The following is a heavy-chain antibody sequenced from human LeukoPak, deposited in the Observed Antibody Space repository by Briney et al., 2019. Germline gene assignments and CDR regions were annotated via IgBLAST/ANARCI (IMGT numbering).Heavy chain of an antibody. V-gene: IGHV3-53*01. D-gene: IGHD6-19*01. Sequence: PGGSLRLSCAASGFTVSSNYMSWVRQAPGKGLEWVSVIYSGGSTYYADSVKGRFTISRDNSKNTLYLQMNSLRAEDTAVYYCARDRTAVAGYDAFDIWGQGTMVTVSS. CDR2: IYSGGST. CDR1: GFTVSSNY. J-gene: IGHJ3*02. CDR3: ARDRTAVAGYDAFDI.